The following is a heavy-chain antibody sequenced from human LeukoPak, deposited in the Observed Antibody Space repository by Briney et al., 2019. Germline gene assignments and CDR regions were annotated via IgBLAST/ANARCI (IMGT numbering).Heavy chain of an antibody. J-gene: IGHJ4*02. V-gene: IGHV3-15*01. CDR2: IQSKPDGGTA. CDR3: TTRGHLRGIDH. D-gene: IGHD3-10*01. CDR1: GFTFSKAW. Sequence: GGSLRLSCAASGFTFSKAWMNWVRQAPGKGLEWVGRIQSKPDGGTADYAAPVKGRFTISRDDSKNTLYLVINSLKTEDTAVYYCTTRGHLRGIDHWGQGTLVTVSS.